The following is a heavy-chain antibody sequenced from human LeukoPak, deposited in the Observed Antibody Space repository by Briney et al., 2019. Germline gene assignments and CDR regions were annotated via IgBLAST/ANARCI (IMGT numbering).Heavy chain of an antibody. Sequence: PSETLSLTCTVSGDSIKNYYWSWIRQSPGKGLEWIGYIYHSGNTNYNPSLKSRLTMSIDTSKNQFSLNLNSVTAADTAVYYCARGNYGSGSYYVVDFDYWDQGTLVTVSS. CDR1: GDSIKNYY. CDR2: IYHSGNT. J-gene: IGHJ4*02. D-gene: IGHD3-10*01. V-gene: IGHV4-59*01. CDR3: ARGNYGSGSYYVVDFDY.